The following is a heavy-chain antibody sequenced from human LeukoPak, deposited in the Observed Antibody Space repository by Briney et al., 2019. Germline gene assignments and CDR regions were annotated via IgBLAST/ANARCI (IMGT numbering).Heavy chain of an antibody. J-gene: IGHJ4*02. D-gene: IGHD5-18*01. CDR3: ASLDTALGY. CDR2: IYYSGST. Sequence: SETLSLTCTVSGGSISSSSYYWGWIRQPPGKGLEWIGSIYYSGSTYYNPSLKSRVTISVDTPKNQLSLKLSSVTAADTAVYYCASLDTALGYWGQGTLVTVSS. CDR1: GGSISSSSYY. V-gene: IGHV4-39*01.